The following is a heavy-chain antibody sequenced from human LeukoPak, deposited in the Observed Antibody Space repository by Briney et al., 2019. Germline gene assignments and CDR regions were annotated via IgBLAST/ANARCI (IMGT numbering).Heavy chain of an antibody. D-gene: IGHD5-18*01. Sequence: AASVTVSCKASGFTFTSSSIQWIRQARGQRLEWIGWIVGDSTDTYYAQRFQERVTIARDMSTSTAYLELSSLRSEDTAVYYCAADPDTTMAFDCWGQGTLVTVSS. CDR3: AADPDTTMAFDC. CDR2: IVGDSTDT. J-gene: IGHJ4*02. CDR1: GFTFTSSS. V-gene: IGHV1-58*02.